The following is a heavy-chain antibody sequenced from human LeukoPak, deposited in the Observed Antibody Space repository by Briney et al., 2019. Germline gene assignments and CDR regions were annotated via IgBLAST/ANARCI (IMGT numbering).Heavy chain of an antibody. CDR2: ISSSSSYI. CDR1: GFTLSSYS. Sequence: PGGSLRLSCAASGFTLSSYSMNWVRQAPGKGLEWVSSISSSSSYIYYADSVKGRFTISRDNAKNTLYLQMNSLRAEDTAVYYCAKKITAEVAAFDYWGQGTLVTVSS. V-gene: IGHV3-21*04. CDR3: AKKITAEVAAFDY. J-gene: IGHJ4*02. D-gene: IGHD6-13*01.